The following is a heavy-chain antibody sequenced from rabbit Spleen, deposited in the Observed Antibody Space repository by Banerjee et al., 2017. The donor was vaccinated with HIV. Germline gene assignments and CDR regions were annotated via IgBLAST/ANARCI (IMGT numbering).Heavy chain of an antibody. CDR1: GFSFSSGYY. CDR2: ISGGSNSNI. Sequence: QSLEESGGDLVKPGASLTLTCTASGFSFSSGYYMCWVRQAPGKGLEWIACISGGSNSNIYANWAKGRFTISKASSTTVTLQMTSLTAADTATYFCAKSDGGINYGFNLWGPGTLVTVS. V-gene: IGHV1S40*01. J-gene: IGHJ4*01. CDR3: AKSDGGINYGFNL. D-gene: IGHD6-1*01.